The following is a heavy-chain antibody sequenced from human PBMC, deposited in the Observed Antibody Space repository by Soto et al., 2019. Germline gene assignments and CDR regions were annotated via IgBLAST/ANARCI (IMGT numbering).Heavy chain of an antibody. D-gene: IGHD4-17*01. V-gene: IGHV1-69*13. CDR3: ARDQAGDYDFDY. J-gene: IGHJ4*02. CDR1: GGTFSSYA. CDR2: IIPIFGTA. Sequence: SLKVSCKASGGTFSSYAISWVRQAPGQGLEWMGGIIPIFGTANYAQKFQGRVTITADESTSTAYMELSSLRSEDTAVYYCARDQAGDYDFDYWGQGTLVTVSS.